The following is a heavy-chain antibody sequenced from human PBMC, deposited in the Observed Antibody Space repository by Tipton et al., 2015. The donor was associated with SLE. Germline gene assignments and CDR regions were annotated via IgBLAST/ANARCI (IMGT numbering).Heavy chain of an antibody. D-gene: IGHD7-27*01. Sequence: TLSLTCTVSGYSISSGTYYWSWVRQPAGKGLEWIGRTYPSGSTNYNPSLKSRLTISVDTSKNQFSLKLSSVTAADTAVYYCARDQGGPNWGLFDYWGQGTLVTVSS. V-gene: IGHV4-61*02. CDR3: ARDQGGPNWGLFDY. CDR2: TYPSGST. J-gene: IGHJ4*02. CDR1: GYSISSGTYY.